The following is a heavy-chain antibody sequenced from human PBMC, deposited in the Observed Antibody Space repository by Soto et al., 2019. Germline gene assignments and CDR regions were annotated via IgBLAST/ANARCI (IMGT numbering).Heavy chain of an antibody. Sequence: GGSLRLSCAVSGFTFNTYWMTWVRQAPGKGLEWVANIKQDGSETYYVDSVKGRFTISRDNAKNSLYLQMNSLRAEDTAVYYCARDPPYGSGTSQNYGMDVWGQGTTVTVSS. CDR2: IKQDGSET. D-gene: IGHD3-10*01. CDR1: GFTFNTYW. CDR3: ARDPPYGSGTSQNYGMDV. V-gene: IGHV3-7*04. J-gene: IGHJ6*02.